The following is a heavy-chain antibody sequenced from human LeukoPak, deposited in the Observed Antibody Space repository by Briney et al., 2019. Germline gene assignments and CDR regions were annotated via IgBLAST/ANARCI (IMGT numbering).Heavy chain of an antibody. CDR3: ARGGGIAARPLAFDI. CDR1: GGTFSSYA. CDR2: IIPIFGTA. Sequence: SVKVSCKASGGTFSSYAISWVRQAPGQGLEWMGGIIPIFGTANYAQKFQGRVTITTDESTSTAYMELSRLRSDDTAVYYCARGGGIAARPLAFDIWGQGTMVTVSS. V-gene: IGHV1-69*05. D-gene: IGHD6-6*01. J-gene: IGHJ3*02.